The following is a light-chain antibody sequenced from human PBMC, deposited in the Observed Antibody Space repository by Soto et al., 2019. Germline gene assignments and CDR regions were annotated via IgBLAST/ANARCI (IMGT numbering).Light chain of an antibody. V-gene: IGKV3-15*01. CDR1: QSVSSSY. CDR3: QQSNNWPPGRLT. J-gene: IGKJ4*01. CDR2: GAS. Sequence: EIVLTQSPGTLSLSPGEGATLSCRASQSVSSSYLAWYQLKPGQAPRLLIYGASTRATGIPARFSGSGSGTEFTLTISSLQSEDFAVYYCQQSNNWPPGRLTFGGGTKVEIK.